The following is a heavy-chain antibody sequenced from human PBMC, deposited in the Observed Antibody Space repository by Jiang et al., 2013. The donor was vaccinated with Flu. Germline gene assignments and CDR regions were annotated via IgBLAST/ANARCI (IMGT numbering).Heavy chain of an antibody. CDR1: SNAW. CDR3: TTDPGYYDSSGGDY. CDR2: IKSKTDGGTT. Sequence: SNAWMSWVRQAPGKGLEWVGRIKSKTDGGTTDYAAPVKGRFTISRDDSKNTLYLQMNSLKTEDTAVYYCTTDPGYYDSSGGDYWGQGTLVTVSS. V-gene: IGHV3-15*01. J-gene: IGHJ4*02. D-gene: IGHD3-22*01.